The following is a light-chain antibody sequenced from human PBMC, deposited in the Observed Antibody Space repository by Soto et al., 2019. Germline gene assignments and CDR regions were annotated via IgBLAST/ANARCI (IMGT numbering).Light chain of an antibody. V-gene: IGKV3-20*01. J-gene: IGKJ3*01. Sequence: EIELAQSPGTLSVAPAESATLYCRGSQSVSRRYVAGDQQKPGPAPSLIIYWVSPRATGSPTRFSGSGSGTDFTLTSSRLEPEDFAVYSCQQYGSALRTFGPGTKVDIK. CDR2: WVS. CDR3: QQYGSALRT. CDR1: QSVSRRY.